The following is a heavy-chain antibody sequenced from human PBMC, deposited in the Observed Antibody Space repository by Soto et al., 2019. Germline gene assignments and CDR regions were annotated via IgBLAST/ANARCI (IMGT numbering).Heavy chain of an antibody. CDR2: ICYSGST. D-gene: IGHD3-3*01. V-gene: IGHV4-59*01. J-gene: IGHJ6*02. CDR1: GGSISSYY. Sequence: PSETLSLTCTVSGGSISSYYWSWIRQPPGKGLEWIGYICYSGSTNYNPSLKSRVTISVDTSKNQFSLKLSSVTAADTAVYYCARRNYDFWSGNYGMDVWGQGTTVTVSS. CDR3: ARRNYDFWSGNYGMDV.